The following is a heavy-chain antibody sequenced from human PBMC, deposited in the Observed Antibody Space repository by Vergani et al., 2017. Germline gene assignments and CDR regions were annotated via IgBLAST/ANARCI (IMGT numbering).Heavy chain of an antibody. V-gene: IGHV4-38-2*01. CDR3: ARRSGIVYDIFSGTQYCFDF. Sequence: QVQLQESGPGLVKPSETLSLTCAVSGFSIDNGYYWDWIRQPPGKGLEWIGSIYRTGRTHFNPSLKSLVTISVDTSNNPFSLRLNSLTAADTAVYYCARRSGIVYDIFSGTQYCFDFWGQGTLVTVSS. CDR2: IYRTGRT. J-gene: IGHJ4*02. CDR1: GFSIDNGYY. D-gene: IGHD3-9*01.